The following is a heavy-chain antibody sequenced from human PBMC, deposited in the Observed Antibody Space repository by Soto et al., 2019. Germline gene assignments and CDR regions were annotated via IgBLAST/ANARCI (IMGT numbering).Heavy chain of an antibody. V-gene: IGHV3-73*01. CDR1: GFTFSGSA. CDR3: TSDIVATMSIVY. D-gene: IGHD5-12*01. J-gene: IGHJ4*02. CDR2: IRSKANSYAT. Sequence: PGGSLRLSCAASGFTFSGSAMRWVRQASGKGLEWVGRIRSKANSYATAYAASVKGRFTISRDDSKNTAYLQMNSLKTEDTAVYYCTSDIVATMSIVYWGQGTLVTVSS.